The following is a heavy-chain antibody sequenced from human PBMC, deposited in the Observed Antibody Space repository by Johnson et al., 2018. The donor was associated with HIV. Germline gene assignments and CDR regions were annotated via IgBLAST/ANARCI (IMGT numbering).Heavy chain of an antibody. CDR1: GFTFNRYA. Sequence: QVQLVESGGGVVQPGTSLRLSCAASGFTFNRYAMHWVRQAPGKGLEWVSVIWYDGSTEYYPDSVKGRFTISRDNSKNTLYLQMDSLRAEDTAVYYCAKIRTSGTGDAFDIWGQGTMVTVSS. J-gene: IGHJ3*02. CDR2: IWYDGSTE. V-gene: IGHV3-33*06. D-gene: IGHD1-14*01. CDR3: AKIRTSGTGDAFDI.